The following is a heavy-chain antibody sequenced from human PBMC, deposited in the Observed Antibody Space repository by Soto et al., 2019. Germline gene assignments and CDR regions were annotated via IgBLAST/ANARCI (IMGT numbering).Heavy chain of an antibody. CDR1: GFTFSSYG. CDR3: ATDPASITSKGLGG. V-gene: IGHV3-48*03. Sequence: EVHLVESGGGLVQPGGSLRLSCAASGFTFSSYGMNWVRQAPGKGLEWVSYITSRGSTIYAADSVKGRFTISRDNAKNLLYLEMSSLRAEDTAVYYCATDPASITSKGLGGWGQGTTVTVSS. CDR2: ITSRGSTI. D-gene: IGHD3-10*01. J-gene: IGHJ6*02.